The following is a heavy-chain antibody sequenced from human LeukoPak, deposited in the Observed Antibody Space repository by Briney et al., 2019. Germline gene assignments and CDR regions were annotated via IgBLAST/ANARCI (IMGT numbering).Heavy chain of an antibody. CDR1: GYSFTNHD. CDR2: INPDNGDT. D-gene: IGHD1-14*01. J-gene: IGHJ4*02. V-gene: IGHV1-3*03. CDR3: TVYNF. Sequence: ASVKVSCKASGYSFTNHDMHWVRQAPGQSLEWMGYINPDNGDTKYSQKFQGRVTITSDTSASTAYMELSSLTSEDMAGYCCTVYNFWGQGTLVTVSS.